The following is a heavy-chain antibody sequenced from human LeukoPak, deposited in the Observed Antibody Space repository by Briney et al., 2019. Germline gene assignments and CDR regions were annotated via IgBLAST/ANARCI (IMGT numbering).Heavy chain of an antibody. Sequence: GGSLRLSCAASGFTVSSNYMSWVRQAPGKGLEWVSVIYSGGSTYYADSVKGRFTISRDNSKNTLYLQMNSLRAEDTAVYYCARGHYDFWSGYCFDDWGQGTLVTVSS. CDR2: IYSGGST. CDR3: ARGHYDFWSGYCFDD. D-gene: IGHD3-3*01. CDR1: GFTVSSNY. J-gene: IGHJ4*02. V-gene: IGHV3-66*01.